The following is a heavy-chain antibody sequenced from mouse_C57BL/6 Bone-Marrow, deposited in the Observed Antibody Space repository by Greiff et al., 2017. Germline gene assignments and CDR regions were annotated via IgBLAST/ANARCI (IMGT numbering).Heavy chain of an antibody. CDR2: INPGGGGT. CDR3: AGSRLSRLDF. V-gene: IGHV1-54*01. J-gene: IGHJ2*01. CDR1: GYAFTNYL. Sequence: QVQLQQSGAELVRPGTSVKVSCKASGYAFTNYLIEWVKQRPGQGLEWIGVINPGGGGTNYNEKFKGKATLTADKSSSTAYMQLSSLTSEDSAVCFCAGSRLSRLDFWGRGTTLTVSS.